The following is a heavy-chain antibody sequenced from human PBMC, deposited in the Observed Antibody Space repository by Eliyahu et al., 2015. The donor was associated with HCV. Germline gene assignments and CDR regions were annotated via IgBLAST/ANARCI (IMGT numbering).Heavy chain of an antibody. CDR2: INSDGSST. CDR1: GXXFSSYW. D-gene: IGHD6-13*01. Sequence: EVQLVESGGGLVQPGGSLRVXXAASGXXFSSYWMHWVRQVPGKGLVWVSSINSDGSSTTYADPVKGRFTISRDNSENTLYLQMNSLRADDTAVYYCARGDSNSWSIDAFDLWGQGTVVTVSS. J-gene: IGHJ3*01. V-gene: IGHV3-74*01. CDR3: ARGDSNSWSIDAFDL.